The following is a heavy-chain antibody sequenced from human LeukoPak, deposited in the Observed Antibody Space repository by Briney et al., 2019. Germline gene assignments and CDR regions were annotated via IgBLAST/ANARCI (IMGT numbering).Heavy chain of an antibody. D-gene: IGHD6-13*01. CDR2: INPSGGST. CDR1: GYTFTSYY. V-gene: IGHV1-46*01. Sequence: VSVKVSCKASGYTFTSYYMHWVRQAPGQGLEWMGIINPSGGSTSYARKFQGRVTMTRDTSTSTVYMELSSLRSEDTAVYYCARMGSSWYWFDPWGQGTLVTVSS. CDR3: ARMGSSWYWFDP. J-gene: IGHJ5*02.